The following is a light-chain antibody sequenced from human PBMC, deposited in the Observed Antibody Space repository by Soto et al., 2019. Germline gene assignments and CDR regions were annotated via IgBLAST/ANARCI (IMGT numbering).Light chain of an antibody. J-gene: IGKJ4*01. CDR1: QSISTY. CDR2: AAS. V-gene: IGKV1-39*01. Sequence: DIQMTQSPSSLSASLGDRVTITCRASQSISTYFNWYQQKKGKAPPILLFAASTLQSGVPSRVSGSGSGTDFTLTILSLQPEDVSTYYCQQSYTAPLTFGGGTKVDI. CDR3: QQSYTAPLT.